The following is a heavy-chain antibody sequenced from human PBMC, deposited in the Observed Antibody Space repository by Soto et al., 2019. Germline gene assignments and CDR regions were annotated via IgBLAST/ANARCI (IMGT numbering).Heavy chain of an antibody. D-gene: IGHD6-6*01. V-gene: IGHV3-64*01. J-gene: IGHJ6*03. Sequence: EAQLVESGGNLVQPGGSLRLSCAASGFTFSTYTMHWVRQAPGNGLDYVSAISNDGGGTYYANSVKGRFTISRDNSKNTLYLKTASMRSEAMGVYYCAKGGSLLPREGSSFYNFDVWGKGTTVTVS. CDR2: ISNDGGGT. CDR1: GFTFSTYT. CDR3: AKGGSLLPREGSSFYNFDV.